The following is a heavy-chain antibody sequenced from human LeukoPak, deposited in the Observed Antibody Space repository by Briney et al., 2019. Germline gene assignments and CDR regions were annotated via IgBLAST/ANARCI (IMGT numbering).Heavy chain of an antibody. CDR1: GFTFNNYA. CDR2: ISYDEMNK. J-gene: IGHJ4*02. CDR3: ARDRGWSQTYGSGTYGLDS. D-gene: IGHD3-10*01. V-gene: IGHV3-30*04. Sequence: GGSLRLSCAASGFTFNNYALYWVRQAPGKGLQWVALISYDEMNKYYSDSVKGRFTISRDNSRNTLYLQMKSLRPEDTALYYCARDRGWSQTYGSGTYGLDSWGQGTLVTVSS.